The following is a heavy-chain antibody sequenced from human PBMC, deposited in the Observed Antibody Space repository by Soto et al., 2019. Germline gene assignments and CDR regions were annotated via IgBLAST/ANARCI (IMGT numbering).Heavy chain of an antibody. J-gene: IGHJ4*02. D-gene: IGHD5-18*01. CDR2: IYYSGST. Sequence: SETLSLTCTVSGGSISSYYWSWIRQPPGKGLEWIGYIYYSGSTNYNPPLKSRVTISVDTSKNQFSLKLSSVTAADTAVYYCARGWLWLNYWGQGTLVTVSS. CDR3: ARGWLWLNY. V-gene: IGHV4-59*12. CDR1: GGSISSYY.